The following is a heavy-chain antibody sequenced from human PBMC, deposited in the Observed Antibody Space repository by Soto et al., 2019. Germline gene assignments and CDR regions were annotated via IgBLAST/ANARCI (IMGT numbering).Heavy chain of an antibody. CDR3: ARDVAAADY. D-gene: IGHD6-13*01. CDR2: GNAGNGNT. Sequence: QVQIVQSGAEEKKPGASVKVSCKASGYTFTSYAMHWVRQAPGQRHEWMGWGNAGNGNTKYSQKFQGRVTITRDTSASTAYMELSSLRCEDTSVYYCARDVAAADYWGQGTLVTVSS. CDR1: GYTFTSYA. J-gene: IGHJ4*02. V-gene: IGHV1-3*05.